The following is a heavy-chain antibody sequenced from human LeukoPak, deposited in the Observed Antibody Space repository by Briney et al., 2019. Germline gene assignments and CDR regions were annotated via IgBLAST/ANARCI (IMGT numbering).Heavy chain of an antibody. Sequence: PGGSLRLSCAASGFTFSSYWMSWVRQVPGEGLEWVANIKQDGSEKYYVDSVKGRFTISRDNAKNSLYLQMNSLRAEDTAVYYCARARTVVTPRYFDYWGQGTLVTVSS. V-gene: IGHV3-7*01. D-gene: IGHD4-23*01. J-gene: IGHJ4*02. CDR2: IKQDGSEK. CDR3: ARARTVVTPRYFDY. CDR1: GFTFSSYW.